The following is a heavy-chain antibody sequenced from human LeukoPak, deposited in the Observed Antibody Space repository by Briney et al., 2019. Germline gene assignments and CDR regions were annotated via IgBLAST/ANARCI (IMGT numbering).Heavy chain of an antibody. J-gene: IGHJ5*02. V-gene: IGHV4-34*01. Sequence: SETLSLTCAVYGGSFSGYYWSWIRQPPGKGLEWIGEINHSGSTNYNPSLKSRVTISVDTSKNQFSLKLSSVTAADTAVYYCARGRTVYDSSGYYRNWFDPWGQGTLVTVSS. CDR2: INHSGST. D-gene: IGHD3-22*01. CDR3: ARGRTVYDSSGYYRNWFDP. CDR1: GGSFSGYY.